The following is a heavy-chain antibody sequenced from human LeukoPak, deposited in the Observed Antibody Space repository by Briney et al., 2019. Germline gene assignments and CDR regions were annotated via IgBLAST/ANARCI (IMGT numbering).Heavy chain of an antibody. D-gene: IGHD4-17*01. J-gene: IGHJ4*02. CDR1: GFSISIGYY. CDR2: ALHSGNT. V-gene: IGHV4-38-2*02. CDR3: AMITVTTGVDS. Sequence: SETLSLTCSVSGFSISIGYYWGWIRQPPGKGLEWIGNALHSGNTFYNPSLKSRIAISLDTSRNQLSMRLSSVTAADTAVYYCAMITVTTGVDSWGQGTLVTVSS.